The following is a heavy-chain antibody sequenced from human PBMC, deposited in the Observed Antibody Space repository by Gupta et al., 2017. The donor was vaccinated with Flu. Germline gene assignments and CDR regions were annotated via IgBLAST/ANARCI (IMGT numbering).Heavy chain of an antibody. V-gene: IGHV3-30*18. J-gene: IGHJ4*02. CDR1: GFIFSDNG. CDR2: LSDDGSNQ. CDR3: AKGGRHNWNFDGDY. Sequence: QVQLVQSGGGVVLPGSSLRLSCAASGFIFSDNGMHCVRQVPGKGMEWMAVLSDDGSNQWYADSVRGRFTISRDNSENTLILQMNSLRRDDTAVYYCAKGGRHNWNFDGDYWGQGTLVTVSS. D-gene: IGHD1-7*01.